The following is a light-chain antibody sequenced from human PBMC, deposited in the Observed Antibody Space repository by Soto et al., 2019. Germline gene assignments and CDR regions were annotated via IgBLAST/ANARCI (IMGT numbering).Light chain of an antibody. CDR3: SSYTTSNTRQIV. J-gene: IGLJ1*01. CDR2: DVS. V-gene: IGLV2-14*03. Sequence: QSARTQPASVSGSPGQSIAISCTGTSSDVGGYNYVSWYQHHPGKAPKLMIYDVSNRPSGVSNRFSGSKSGNTASLTISGLQPEDEADYYCSSYTTSNTRQIVLGTGTKVTVL. CDR1: SSDVGGYNY.